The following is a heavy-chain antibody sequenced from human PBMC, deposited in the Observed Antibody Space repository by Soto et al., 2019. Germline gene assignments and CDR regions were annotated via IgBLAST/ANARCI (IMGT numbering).Heavy chain of an antibody. CDR2: VYATGTS. Sequence: SETLSLTCSVSGGSMSKFYWSWIRKTAGKGLEGMGRVYATGTSDYNPSLRSRIAMSVDISKKTFSLRLRSVTAADTGVYYCVRDGSKTLRDCFDPWGQGILVT. CDR1: GGSMSKFY. J-gene: IGHJ5*02. V-gene: IGHV4-4*07. CDR3: VRDGSKTLRDCFDP. D-gene: IGHD4-17*01.